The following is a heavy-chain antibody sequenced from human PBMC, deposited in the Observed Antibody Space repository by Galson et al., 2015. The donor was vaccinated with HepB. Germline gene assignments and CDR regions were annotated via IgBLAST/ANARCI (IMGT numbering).Heavy chain of an antibody. V-gene: IGHV2-5*02. D-gene: IGHD6-13*01. CDR1: GFSLSTNGVG. Sequence: PALVKPTQTLTLTCTFSGFSLSTNGVGVGWIRHPPGKALECLALIYSDDDKFYRPSLKSRLTITKDTSKNQVVLTVINVDPVDTGTYYCAHTLAGFSSSWFPTPLYSWGQGTLVTVSS. J-gene: IGHJ4*02. CDR2: IYSDDDK. CDR3: AHTLAGFSSSWFPTPLYS.